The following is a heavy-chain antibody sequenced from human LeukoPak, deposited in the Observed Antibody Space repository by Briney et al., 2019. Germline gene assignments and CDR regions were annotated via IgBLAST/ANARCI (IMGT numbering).Heavy chain of an antibody. V-gene: IGHV3-43*01. CDR3: ATERQKYFDY. J-gene: IGHJ4*02. CDR1: GFTFDDYT. Sequence: PGGSLRLSCAASGFTFDDYTMHWVRHAPGKGLEWVSLITYDGGSTFYADSVKGRFTISRDNSKNSLSLQMNSLRSEDTALYYCATERQKYFDYWGQGSLVTVSS. CDR2: ITYDGGST.